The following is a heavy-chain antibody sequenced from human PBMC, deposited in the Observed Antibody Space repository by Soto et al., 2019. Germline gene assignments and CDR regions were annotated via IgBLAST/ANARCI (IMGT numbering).Heavy chain of an antibody. CDR3: ARDLEHYFDY. J-gene: IGHJ4*02. CDR1: GCTFSSYG. CDR2: IWYDGSDK. V-gene: IGHV3-33*01. Sequence: GGSLRLSCAASGCTFSSYGMHWVRQAPGKGLEWVAVIWYDGSDKYYADSVKGRFTISRDNSKNTLYLQMSSLRAEDTALYYCARDLEHYFDYWGQGTLVTVSS.